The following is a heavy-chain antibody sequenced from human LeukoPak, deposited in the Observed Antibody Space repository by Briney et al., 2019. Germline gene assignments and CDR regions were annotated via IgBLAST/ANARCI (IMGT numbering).Heavy chain of an antibody. Sequence: ASVKVSCKASGYTFTSYGISWVRQAPGQGLEWMGWISAYNGNTNYAQKLQGRVTMTTDTSTSTAYMELRSLRSDDTAVYYCASYRLEQLARYYYYYMDVWGKGTTVTVSS. D-gene: IGHD6-13*01. CDR3: ASYRLEQLARYYYYYMDV. V-gene: IGHV1-18*01. CDR2: ISAYNGNT. CDR1: GYTFTSYG. J-gene: IGHJ6*03.